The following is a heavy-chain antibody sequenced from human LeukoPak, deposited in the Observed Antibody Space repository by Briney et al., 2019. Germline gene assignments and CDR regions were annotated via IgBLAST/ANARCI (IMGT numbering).Heavy chain of an antibody. CDR1: GYTFTGYY. CDR3: ARGGVGTTSYIYYMDV. CDR2: INPNSGGT. Sequence: ASVKVSCKASGYTFTGYYMHWVRQAPGQGLEWMGWINPNSGGTNFAQNFQGRVTMTRDTSINTVYMELSRLRSDDTAMYLCARGGVGTTSYIYYMDVSGKGTTVTVSS. J-gene: IGHJ6*03. D-gene: IGHD1-26*01. V-gene: IGHV1-2*02.